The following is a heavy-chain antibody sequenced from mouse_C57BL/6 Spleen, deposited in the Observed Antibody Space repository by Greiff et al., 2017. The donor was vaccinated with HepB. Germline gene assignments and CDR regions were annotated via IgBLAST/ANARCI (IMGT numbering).Heavy chain of an antibody. Sequence: VQLQQPGPELVKPGASVKISCKASGYTFTDYYMNWVKQSHGKSLEWIGDINPNNGGTSYNQKFKGKATLTVDKSSSTAYMELRSLTSEDSAVYYCARSGDRSWFAYWGQGTLVTVSA. CDR1: GYTFTDYY. CDR3: ARSGDRSWFAY. J-gene: IGHJ3*01. V-gene: IGHV1-26*01. CDR2: INPNNGGT. D-gene: IGHD3-1*01.